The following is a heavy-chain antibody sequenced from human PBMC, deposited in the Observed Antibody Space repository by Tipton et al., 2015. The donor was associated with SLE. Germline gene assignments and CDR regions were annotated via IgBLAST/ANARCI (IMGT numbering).Heavy chain of an antibody. J-gene: IGHJ4*02. Sequence: TLSLTCTVSGGSIIGYYWSWNRPPAGKGPEWIGRSYTGGRTIHNPPPNSRVTMSLDTSKSQSSLKLTSVTAADTAVYYCARDWGGAALDFWGQGTLVTVTS. CDR2: SYTGGRT. CDR3: ARDWGGAALDF. V-gene: IGHV4-4*07. CDR1: GGSIIGYY. D-gene: IGHD2-21*01.